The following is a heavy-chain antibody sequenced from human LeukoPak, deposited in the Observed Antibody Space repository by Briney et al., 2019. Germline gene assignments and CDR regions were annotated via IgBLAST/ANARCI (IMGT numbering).Heavy chain of an antibody. CDR1: GFTFSSYG. V-gene: IGHV3-33*03. D-gene: IGHD3-22*01. CDR2: IWYDGSNK. J-gene: IGHJ4*02. CDR3: ARGSRHYDSSGSDY. Sequence: GRSLRLSCAASGFTFSSYGMHWVRQAPGKGLEWVAVIWYDGSNKYYADSVKGRFTISRDNAKNSLYLQMNSLRAEDTAVYYCARGSRHYDSSGSDYWGQGTLVTVSS.